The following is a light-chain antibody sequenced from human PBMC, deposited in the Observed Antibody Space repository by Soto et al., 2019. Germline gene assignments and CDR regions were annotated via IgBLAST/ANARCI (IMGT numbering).Light chain of an antibody. J-gene: IGKJ5*01. CDR3: QQTYTTPQIP. V-gene: IGKV1-39*01. Sequence: EIRVTKSAVSLSASIGDRVTITCLVSQSISIYLNCYQLKPGKAPNLLMYGASYLKSGVPTRFSGSGSGTDFTLTISSLQPADFAIYYCQQTYTTPQIPFGQGTRLAIK. CDR2: GAS. CDR1: QSISIY.